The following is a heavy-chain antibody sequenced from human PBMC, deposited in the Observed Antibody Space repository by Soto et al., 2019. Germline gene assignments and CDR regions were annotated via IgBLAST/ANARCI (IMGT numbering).Heavy chain of an antibody. D-gene: IGHD6-19*01. CDR2: VYCTGST. J-gene: IGHJ4*02. V-gene: IGHV4-59*01. CDR3: ARSVAVPGAHIDY. Sequence: SETLSLTCSVSGGSISGSYWSWIRQSPGKGLEWLGYVYCTGSTNYSPSLRSRVSISVDTSKNEFSLRLSSVTAADTAVYFCARSVAVPGAHIDYWGQGTQVTVSS. CDR1: GGSISGSY.